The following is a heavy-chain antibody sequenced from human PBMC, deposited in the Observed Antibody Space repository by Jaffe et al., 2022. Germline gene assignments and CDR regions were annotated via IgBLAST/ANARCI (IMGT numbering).Heavy chain of an antibody. D-gene: IGHD3-10*01. V-gene: IGHV3-48*03. Sequence: EVQLVESGGGLVQPGGSLRLSCAASGFTFSSYEMNWVRQAPGKGLEWVSYISSSGSTIYYADSVKGRFTISRDNAKNSLYLQMNSLRAEDTAVYYCARDSYGHGFGELSDAFDIWGQGTMVTVSS. J-gene: IGHJ3*02. CDR2: ISSSGSTI. CDR3: ARDSYGHGFGELSDAFDI. CDR1: GFTFSSYE.